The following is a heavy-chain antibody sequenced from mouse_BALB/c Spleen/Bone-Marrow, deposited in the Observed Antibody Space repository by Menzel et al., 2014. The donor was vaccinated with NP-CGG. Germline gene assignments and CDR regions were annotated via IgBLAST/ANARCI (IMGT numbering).Heavy chain of an antibody. V-gene: IGHV14-3*02. CDR3: ARVNPWYFDV. CDR2: IDPASGDT. Sequence: VQLQQSEAELVKPGASVKLSCTASGFNIKDTYIHWVMQRPEQGLAWIGRIDPASGDTKFDPKFQGKATITADTSSNTAYLQVTSLTSEDTAVYYCARVNPWYFDVWGAGTPVTVSS. J-gene: IGHJ1*01. D-gene: IGHD2-2*01. CDR1: GFNIKDTY.